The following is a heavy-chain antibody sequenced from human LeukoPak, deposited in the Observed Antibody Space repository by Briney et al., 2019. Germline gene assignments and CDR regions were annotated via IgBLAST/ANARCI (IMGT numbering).Heavy chain of an antibody. CDR3: ARDTAAATYYYYGMDV. J-gene: IGHJ6*02. V-gene: IGHV4-61*02. CDR1: GGSISSGSYY. Sequence: SQTLSLTCTVSGGSISSGSYYWSWIQQPAGTGLEWIGRIYTSGSTNYNPSLKSRVTISVDTSKNQFSLKLSSVTAADTAVYYCARDTAAATYYYYGMDVWGQGTTVTVSS. D-gene: IGHD6-13*01. CDR2: IYTSGST.